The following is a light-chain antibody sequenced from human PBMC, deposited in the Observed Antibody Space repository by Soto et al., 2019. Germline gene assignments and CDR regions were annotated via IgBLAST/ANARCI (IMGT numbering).Light chain of an antibody. Sequence: DIQMTQSPSTLSASVGDRVTITCRASQSTSSWLAWYQQKPGKTPKLLIYKASILESGVPSRFSGSGFGTEFTLTISSLQPDDFATYYCQQYNSYSGTFGQGTKVEIK. J-gene: IGKJ1*01. CDR3: QQYNSYSGT. CDR1: QSTSSW. CDR2: KAS. V-gene: IGKV1-5*03.